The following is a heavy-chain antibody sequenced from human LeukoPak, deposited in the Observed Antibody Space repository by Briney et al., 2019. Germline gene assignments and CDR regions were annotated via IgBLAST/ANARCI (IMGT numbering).Heavy chain of an antibody. CDR3: ARSEYYYDSSGYYDWRYFQH. J-gene: IGHJ1*01. CDR2: IYTSGST. Sequence: PSETLSLTCTVSGGSISSYYWSWIRQPAGKGLEWIGRIYTSGSTNYNPSLKSRVTMSVDTSKNQFSLKLSSVTAADTAVYYCARSEYYYDSSGYYDWRYFQHWGQGTLVSVSS. D-gene: IGHD3-22*01. V-gene: IGHV4-4*07. CDR1: GGSISSYY.